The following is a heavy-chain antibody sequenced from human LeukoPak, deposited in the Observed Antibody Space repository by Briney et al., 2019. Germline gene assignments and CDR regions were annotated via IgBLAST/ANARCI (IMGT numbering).Heavy chain of an antibody. Sequence: PGGSLRLSCTASGFTFSSYWMHWVRHAPGKGLVWVSGINNDGSSTSYADSVKGRFTISRDNAKNTLYLQMNSLRAEDTAVYYCACSRNYDYWGQGTLVTVSS. V-gene: IGHV3-74*01. J-gene: IGHJ4*02. CDR3: ACSRNYDY. D-gene: IGHD2-15*01. CDR2: INNDGSST. CDR1: GFTFSSYW.